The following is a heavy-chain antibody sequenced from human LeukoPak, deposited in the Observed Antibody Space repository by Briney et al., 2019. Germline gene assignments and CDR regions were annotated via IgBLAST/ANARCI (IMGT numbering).Heavy chain of an antibody. V-gene: IGHV4-34*01. J-gene: IGHJ6*02. Sequence: SETLSLTCAVYGGSFSGYYWSWIRQPPGKGLEWIGEINHSGSTNYNPSLKSRVTISVDTSKNQFSLKLSSVTAADTAVYYCARGLYSSSWYGESYYYYGMDVWGQGTTVTVS. CDR1: GGSFSGYY. D-gene: IGHD6-13*01. CDR3: ARGLYSSSWYGESYYYYGMDV. CDR2: INHSGST.